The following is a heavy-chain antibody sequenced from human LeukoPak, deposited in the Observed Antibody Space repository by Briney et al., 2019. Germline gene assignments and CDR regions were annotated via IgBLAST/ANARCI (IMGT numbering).Heavy chain of an antibody. Sequence: PGGSLRLSCVASGLTFSNPWMTWVRQAPGKGLEWVANIKKDGSETYYVDSVKGRFTTSRDNAKNSLYLLMNSLRADDTAVYYCARASDGDYGRAAFDYWGQGSLVTVSS. CDR3: ARASDGDYGRAAFDY. CDR2: IKKDGSET. V-gene: IGHV3-7*04. D-gene: IGHD4-17*01. J-gene: IGHJ4*02. CDR1: GLTFSNPW.